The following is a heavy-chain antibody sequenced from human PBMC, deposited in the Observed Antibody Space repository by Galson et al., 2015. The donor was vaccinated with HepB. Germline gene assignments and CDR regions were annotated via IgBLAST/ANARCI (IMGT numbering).Heavy chain of an antibody. V-gene: IGHV3-21*01. D-gene: IGHD6-19*01. J-gene: IGHJ6*02. CDR1: GFTFSSYS. CDR2: ISSSSSYI. Sequence: SLRLSCAASGFTFSSYSMNWVRQAPGKGLEWVSSISSSSSYIYYADSVKGRFTISRDNAKNSLYLQMNSLRAEDTAVYYCARDWIAVAGITNYYYGMDVWGQGTTVTVSS. CDR3: ARDWIAVAGITNYYYGMDV.